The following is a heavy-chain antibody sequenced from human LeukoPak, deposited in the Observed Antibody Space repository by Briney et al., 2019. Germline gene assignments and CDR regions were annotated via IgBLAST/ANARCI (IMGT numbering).Heavy chain of an antibody. CDR1: GFTFRRYG. J-gene: IGHJ5*02. CDR3: AKDAQRGFDYSNSLQS. Sequence: GRSLRLSCATSGFTFRRYGMHWVRQAPGKGLEWVAVIWSDATNMYYGDSVKGRFVISRDNSKNTIYLQMNSLRVEDTAVYYCAKDAQRGFDYSNSLQSWGQGTLVTVSS. D-gene: IGHD4-11*01. CDR2: IWSDATNM. V-gene: IGHV3-33*06.